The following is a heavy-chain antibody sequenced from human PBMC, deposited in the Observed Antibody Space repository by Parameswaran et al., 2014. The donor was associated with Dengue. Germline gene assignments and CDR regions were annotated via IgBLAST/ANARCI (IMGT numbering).Heavy chain of an antibody. Sequence: WVRQAPGQGLEWMGGVIPFFGTTVYGEKFEGRVTITADESTSTAYMELSSLRSDDTALYYCARGPAFPLYSGYDSGYYALDVWGQGTTVTVSS. CDR2: VIPFFGTT. V-gene: IGHV1-69*01. D-gene: IGHD5-12*01. J-gene: IGHJ6*02. CDR3: ARGPAFPLYSGYDSGYYALDV.